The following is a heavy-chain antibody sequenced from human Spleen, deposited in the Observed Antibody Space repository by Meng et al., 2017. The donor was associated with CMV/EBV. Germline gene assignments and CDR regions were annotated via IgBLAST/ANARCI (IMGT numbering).Heavy chain of an antibody. J-gene: IGHJ3*02. V-gene: IGHV1-2*02. CDR1: GYTFTGYY. CDR3: AREHITMVRGKAFDI. CDR2: INPNSGGT. Sequence: ASVKVSCKASGYTFTGYYMHWVRQAPGQGLEWMGWINPNSGGTNCAQKFQGRVTMTRDTSISTAYMELSRLRSDDTAVYYCAREHITMVRGKAFDIWGQGTMVTVSS. D-gene: IGHD3-10*01.